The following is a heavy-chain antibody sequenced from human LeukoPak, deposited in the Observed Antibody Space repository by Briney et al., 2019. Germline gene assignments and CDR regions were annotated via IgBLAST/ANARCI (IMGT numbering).Heavy chain of an antibody. CDR3: ARDNGYPLGGFDY. V-gene: IGHV3-21*01. J-gene: IGHJ4*02. D-gene: IGHD1-1*01. Sequence: GGSLRLSCAASGFTFSSYSMNWVRQAPGKGLEWVSSISSSSSHIYYADSVKGRFTISRDNAKNSLYLQMNSLRAEDTAVYYCARDNGYPLGGFDYWGQGTLVTVSS. CDR1: GFTFSSYS. CDR2: ISSSSSHI.